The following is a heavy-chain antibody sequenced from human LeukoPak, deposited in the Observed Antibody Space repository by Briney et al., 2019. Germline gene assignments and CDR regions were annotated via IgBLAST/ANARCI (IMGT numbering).Heavy chain of an antibody. D-gene: IGHD3-3*01. CDR3: AKDQGPGKLRFLEEFYYGMDV. Sequence: PGGSLRLSCAASGFTFSSYAMSWVRQAPGKGLEWVSAISGSGGSTYYADSVKGRFTISRDNSKNTLYLQMNSLRAEDTAVYYCAKDQGPGKLRFLEEFYYGMDVWGQGTTVTVSS. CDR1: GFTFSSYA. J-gene: IGHJ6*02. CDR2: ISGSGGST. V-gene: IGHV3-23*01.